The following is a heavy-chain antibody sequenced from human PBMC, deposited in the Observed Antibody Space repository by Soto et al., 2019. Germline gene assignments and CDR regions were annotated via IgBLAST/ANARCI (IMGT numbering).Heavy chain of an antibody. CDR3: VRDTVRNYAFDI. D-gene: IGHD4-4*01. Sequence: QVQLQESGPGLVKSSQTLSLTCTVSGGYISSGAYYWSWIRQHPGKGLEWIGYIYYSGSTYYNPSLKSRVTISVDTSKNQFSLKLTSVTAADTAVYYCVRDTVRNYAFDIWGQGTMVSVSS. CDR1: GGYISSGAYY. CDR2: IYYSGST. J-gene: IGHJ3*02. V-gene: IGHV4-31*03.